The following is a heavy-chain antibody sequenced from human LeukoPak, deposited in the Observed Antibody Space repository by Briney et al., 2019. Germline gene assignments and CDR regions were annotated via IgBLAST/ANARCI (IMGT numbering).Heavy chain of an antibody. Sequence: SETLSLTCAVYGGSFSGYYWSWIRQPPGKGLEWIGEINHSGSTNYNPSLKSRVTISVDTSKNQLSLKLSSVTAADTAVYYCARQKYYDSSGYYGLSAFDIWGQGTMVTVSS. V-gene: IGHV4-34*01. J-gene: IGHJ3*02. CDR3: ARQKYYDSSGYYGLSAFDI. D-gene: IGHD3-22*01. CDR2: INHSGST. CDR1: GGSFSGYY.